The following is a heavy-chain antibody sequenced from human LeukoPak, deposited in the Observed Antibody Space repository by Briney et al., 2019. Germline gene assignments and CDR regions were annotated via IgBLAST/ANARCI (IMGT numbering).Heavy chain of an antibody. CDR1: GGSISSYY. CDR2: IYYSGST. V-gene: IGHV4-59*01. J-gene: IGHJ3*02. D-gene: IGHD2-15*01. CDR3: ARDDGGGGDAFDI. Sequence: SETLSLTCTVSGGSISSYYWSWIRQPPGKGLEWIGYIYYSGSTNYNPSLKSRVTISVDTSKNQFSLKLSSVTAADTAAYYCARDDGGGGDAFDIWGQGTMVTVSS.